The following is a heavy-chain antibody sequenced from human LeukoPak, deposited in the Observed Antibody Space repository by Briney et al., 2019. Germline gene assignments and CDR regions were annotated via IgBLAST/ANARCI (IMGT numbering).Heavy chain of an antibody. V-gene: IGHV3-48*03. CDR2: ISYTGSNK. D-gene: IGHD3-10*02. CDR3: ARVFVGENFDY. Sequence: GGSLRLSCAASGFTFSSYEMNWVRQAPGKGLEWLSYISYTGSNKYYADSVKGRFTISRDNAKNSLYLQMNSLRVEGTAVYFCARVFVGENFDYWGQGTLVTVSS. CDR1: GFTFSSYE. J-gene: IGHJ4*02.